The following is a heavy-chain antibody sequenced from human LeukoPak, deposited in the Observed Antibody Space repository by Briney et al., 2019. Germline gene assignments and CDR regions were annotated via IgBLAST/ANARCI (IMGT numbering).Heavy chain of an antibody. J-gene: IGHJ6*02. D-gene: IGHD2-15*01. CDR1: GFTFSSYG. V-gene: IGHV3-74*01. CDR2: INSDGRST. CDR3: ARDIPLSYCSGGSCYGDYYYYGMDV. Sequence: GGSLILSCAASGFTFSSYGVHWVRQAPGKGLVWVSRINSDGRSTSYADSVKGRFTISRDNAKNTVYLQMNSLRAEDTAVYYCARDIPLSYCSGGSCYGDYYYYGMDVWGQGTTVTVSS.